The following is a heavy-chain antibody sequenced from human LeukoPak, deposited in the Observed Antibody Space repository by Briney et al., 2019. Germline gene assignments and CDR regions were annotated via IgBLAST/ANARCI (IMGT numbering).Heavy chain of an antibody. CDR2: ISAYNGNT. CDR1: GYTFTSYG. J-gene: IGHJ5*02. CDR3: ARRRLAGPTNRFDP. V-gene: IGHV1-18*01. D-gene: IGHD2-15*01. Sequence: ASVKVSCKASGYTFTSYGISWVRQAPGQGLEWMGWISAYNGNTNYAQKLQGRVTMTTDTSTRTAYMELRSLGSDDTAVYYCARRRLAGPTNRFDPWGQGTLATVSS.